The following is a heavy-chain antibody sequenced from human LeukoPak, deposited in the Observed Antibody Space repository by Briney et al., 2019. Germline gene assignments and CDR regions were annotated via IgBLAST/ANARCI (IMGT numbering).Heavy chain of an antibody. V-gene: IGHV1-69*04. CDR2: IIPILGIA. CDR3: ARGPPPYGGWLPSKYYYGMDV. CDR1: GGTFSSYA. D-gene: IGHD6-19*01. J-gene: IGHJ6*02. Sequence: SVKVSCKASGGTFSSYAISWVRQAPGQGLEWMGRIIPILGIANYAQNFQGRVTITADKSTTTAYMELSSLRSEDTAVYYCARGPPPYGGWLPSKYYYGMDVWGQGTTVTVSS.